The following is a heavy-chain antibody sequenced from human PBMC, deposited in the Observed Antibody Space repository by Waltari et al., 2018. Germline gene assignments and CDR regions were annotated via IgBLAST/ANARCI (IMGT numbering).Heavy chain of an antibody. J-gene: IGHJ3*02. CDR3: ARDRRPTMILGSGAFDI. Sequence: EVRLVESGGGLVRPGESLRLSCAASGFTFSYLTINWVRQAPGKGPEWISFITSDGTHTTYADSMRGRLTISRDNAKNSLFLQINSLRADDTAVYYCARDRRPTMILGSGAFDIWGQGTVVNVSS. D-gene: IGHD3-22*01. V-gene: IGHV3-21*01. CDR2: ITSDGTHT. CDR1: GFTFSYLT.